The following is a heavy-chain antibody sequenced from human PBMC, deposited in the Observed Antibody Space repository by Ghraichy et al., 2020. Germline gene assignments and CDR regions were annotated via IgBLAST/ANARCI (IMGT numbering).Heavy chain of an antibody. J-gene: IGHJ3*02. CDR1: GGSISSGGYY. Sequence: TLSLTCTVSGGSISSGGYYWSWIRQHPGKGLEWIGYIYYSGSTYYNPSLKSRVTISVDTSKNQFSLKLSSVTAADTAVYYCARVGVVTATDAFDIWGQGTMVTVSS. V-gene: IGHV4-31*03. CDR2: IYYSGST. CDR3: ARVGVVTATDAFDI. D-gene: IGHD2-21*02.